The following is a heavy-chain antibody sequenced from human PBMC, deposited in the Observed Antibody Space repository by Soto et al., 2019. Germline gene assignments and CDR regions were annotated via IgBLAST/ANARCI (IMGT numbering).Heavy chain of an antibody. D-gene: IGHD3-10*01. V-gene: IGHV1-2*02. CDR2: XXPXXXXX. CDR3: ARDSGYSYQEI. Sequence: EASVKVSCKASGYTFTGYYMHLVRQAPGQGLEWXGWXXPXXXXXNXXXKFQGRVTMTRDTSISTAYMELSRLRSDDTAVYYCARDSGYSYQEIWGQGTLVTVSS. J-gene: IGHJ4*02. CDR1: GYTFTGYY.